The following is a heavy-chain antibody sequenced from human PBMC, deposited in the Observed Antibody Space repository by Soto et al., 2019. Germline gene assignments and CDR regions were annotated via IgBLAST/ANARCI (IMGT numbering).Heavy chain of an antibody. D-gene: IGHD4-17*01. V-gene: IGHV4-31*03. Sequence: PSETLSLTCTVSGGSISSGGYYWSWIRQHPGKGLERIGYIYYSGSTYYNQSLKSRVTISVDTSKNQFSLKLSSVTAADTAVYYCARTLYGDNVDYWGQGTPVTVSS. CDR2: IYYSGST. CDR1: GGSISSGGYY. J-gene: IGHJ4*02. CDR3: ARTLYGDNVDY.